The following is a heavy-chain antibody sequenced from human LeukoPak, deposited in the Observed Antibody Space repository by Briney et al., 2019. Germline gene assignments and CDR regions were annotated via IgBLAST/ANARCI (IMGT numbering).Heavy chain of an antibody. J-gene: IGHJ4*02. CDR3: ARADCSSTSCPIDY. Sequence: SVKVSCKASEGTFFSYAISWVRQAPGQGLEWVGGIIPIFGTANYAQKFQGRVTITTDESTSTAYMELSSLRSEDTAVYSCARADCSSTSCPIDYWGQGTLVTVSS. D-gene: IGHD2-2*01. CDR2: IIPIFGTA. CDR1: EGTFFSYA. V-gene: IGHV1-69*05.